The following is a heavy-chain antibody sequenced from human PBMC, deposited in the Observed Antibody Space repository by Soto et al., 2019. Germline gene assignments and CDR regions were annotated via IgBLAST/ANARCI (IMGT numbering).Heavy chain of an antibody. D-gene: IGHD3-3*01. CDR3: ARLLFLEWFDDY. Sequence: QVQLVQSAAEVKEPGASVKVSCKTSGYTFTSYGISWVRQAPGQGLEWMGWISTYNGNTNYAQKFQGRATMTTDTSTTTAYMELRSLKSDDTAVYYCARLLFLEWFDDYWGQGTLVTVSS. J-gene: IGHJ4*02. V-gene: IGHV1-18*04. CDR2: ISTYNGNT. CDR1: GYTFTSYG.